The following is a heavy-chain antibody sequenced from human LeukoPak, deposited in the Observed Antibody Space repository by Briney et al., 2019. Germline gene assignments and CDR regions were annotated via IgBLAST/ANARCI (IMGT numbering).Heavy chain of an antibody. D-gene: IGHD5-18*01. CDR3: ARDGEYSYGYGFDY. V-gene: IGHV3-66*01. Sequence: GGSLRLSCAASGFSVNNLYMSWVRQAPGKGLEWVPVIYSGDRTYYADSVKGRFTISRDTSKNTVYLQMNSLRPEETAVYYCARDGEYSYGYGFDYWGQGTLVTASS. CDR1: GFSVNNLY. J-gene: IGHJ4*02. CDR2: IYSGDRT.